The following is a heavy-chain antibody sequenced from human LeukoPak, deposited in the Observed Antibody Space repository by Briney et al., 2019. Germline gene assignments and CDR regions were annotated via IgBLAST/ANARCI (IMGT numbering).Heavy chain of an antibody. CDR3: ARRQGCSSTSCPPDY. V-gene: IGHV5-51*01. CDR2: IYPGDSHT. CDR1: GYSFTTYW. Sequence: GEPLKISCRGSGYSFTTYWIGWVRQIPGKGMEWMGVIYPGDSHTIYSPSFQGQVTMSADKSINTAYLQWSSLKASDTAMYYCARRQGCSSTSCPPDYWGQGTLVTVSS. D-gene: IGHD2-2*01. J-gene: IGHJ4*02.